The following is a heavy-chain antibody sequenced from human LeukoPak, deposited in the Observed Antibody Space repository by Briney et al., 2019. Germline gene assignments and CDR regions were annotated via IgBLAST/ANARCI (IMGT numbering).Heavy chain of an antibody. CDR3: ARSRNGHDILTGYYSPFDY. D-gene: IGHD3-9*01. Sequence: ASVKVSCKASVYTFTSYGISWVRQAPGQGLEWMGWISAYNGNTNYAQKLQGRVTITTDTSTSTAYMELRSLRSDDTAVSYCARSRNGHDILTGYYSPFDYWGQGTLVIVSS. J-gene: IGHJ4*02. V-gene: IGHV1-18*01. CDR1: VYTFTSYG. CDR2: ISAYNGNT.